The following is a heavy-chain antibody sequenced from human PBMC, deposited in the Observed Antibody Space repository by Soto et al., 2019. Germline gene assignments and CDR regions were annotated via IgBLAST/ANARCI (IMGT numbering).Heavy chain of an antibody. CDR2: IIPILGIA. CDR1: GGTFSSYT. Sequence: QVQLVQSGAEVKKPGSSVKVSCKASGGTFSSYTISWVRQAPGQGLEWMGRIIPILGIANYAQKFQGRVRITAEKSSSTANMELSSLRSEDTDVYYCARPVYTASPGDYGMDVWGQGTTVTVSS. J-gene: IGHJ6*02. V-gene: IGHV1-69*02. D-gene: IGHD5-18*01. CDR3: ARPVYTASPGDYGMDV.